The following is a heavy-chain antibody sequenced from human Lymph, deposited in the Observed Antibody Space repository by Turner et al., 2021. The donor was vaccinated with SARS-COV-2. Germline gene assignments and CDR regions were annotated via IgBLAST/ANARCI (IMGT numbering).Heavy chain of an antibody. CDR2: IYYSGSS. CDR3: ARLVRRAEYYFDY. D-gene: IGHD3-10*01. CDR1: GGSISSSSHY. J-gene: IGHJ4*02. V-gene: IGHV4-39*01. Sequence: QLQLQESGPGLVKPSETLSLTCTVSGGSISSSSHYWGWIRQPPGRGLEWIGHIYYSGSSYYNPSLKSRVTISVDTSKNQFSLKLSSVTAADTAVYYCARLVRRAEYYFDYWGQGTLVTVSS.